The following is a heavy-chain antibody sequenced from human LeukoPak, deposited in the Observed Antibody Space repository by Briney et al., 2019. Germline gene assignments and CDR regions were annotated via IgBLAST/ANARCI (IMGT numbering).Heavy chain of an antibody. CDR2: IYYSGST. CDR1: GGSISSSSYY. V-gene: IGHV4-39*01. CDR3: ARQQRSVRSDY. Sequence: TSETLSLTRTVSGGSISSSSYYWGWIRQPPGKGLEWIGSIYYSGSTYYNPSLKSRVTISVDTSKNQFSLKLSSVTAADTAVYYCARQQRSVRSDYWGQGTLVTVSS. D-gene: IGHD4-17*01. J-gene: IGHJ4*02.